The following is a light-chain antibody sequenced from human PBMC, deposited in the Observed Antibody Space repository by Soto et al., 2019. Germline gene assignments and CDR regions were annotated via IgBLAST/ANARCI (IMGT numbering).Light chain of an antibody. CDR3: QQVDSYPLT. Sequence: IQLTQSPSFLSASVGDRVTITCRASQDINRYVAWYQQKSGQAPKLLIYRASNLRPGVPSRFSGSGSGTDFTLTISNLQPEDFATSHCQQVDSYPLTFGGGTKLEIK. CDR2: RAS. CDR1: QDINRY. J-gene: IGKJ4*01. V-gene: IGKV1-9*01.